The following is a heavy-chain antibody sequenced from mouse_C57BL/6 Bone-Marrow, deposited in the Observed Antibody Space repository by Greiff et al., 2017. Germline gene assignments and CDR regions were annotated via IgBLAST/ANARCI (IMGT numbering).Heavy chain of an antibody. CDR3: TKLCDGDDGYYDD. CDR2: IYPSSGDT. V-gene: IGHV1-81*01. D-gene: IGHD2-2*01. CDR1: GYTFTSYC. Sequence: VQLQQSGAELVRPGASVKLSCKASGYTFTSYCMSWVKQRAGQGLEWIGEIYPSSGDTNYNEKFKSKATLTADKSSSTAYMELSSLTSEDSAVYFCTKLCDGDDGYYDDWGKGTTLTVTS. J-gene: IGHJ2*01.